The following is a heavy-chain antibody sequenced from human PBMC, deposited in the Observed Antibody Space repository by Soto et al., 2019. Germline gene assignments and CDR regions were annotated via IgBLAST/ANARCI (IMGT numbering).Heavy chain of an antibody. CDR2: ISSSSSTI. CDR3: ARVERSSWSDKRGWFDP. CDR1: GFTFSSYS. J-gene: IGHJ5*02. Sequence: GGSLRLSCAASGFTFSSYSMNWVRQAPGKGLEWVSYISSSSSTIYYADSVKGRFTISRDNAKNSLYLQMNSLRDEDTAVYYCARVERSSWSDKRGWFDPWGQGTLVTVSS. D-gene: IGHD6-13*01. V-gene: IGHV3-48*02.